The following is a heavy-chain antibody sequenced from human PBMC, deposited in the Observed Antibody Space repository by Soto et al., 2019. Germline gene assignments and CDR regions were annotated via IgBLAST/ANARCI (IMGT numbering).Heavy chain of an antibody. Sequence: QVQLVESGGGVVQPGRSLRLSCAASGFTFSSYAMHWVRQSPGKGLEWVAVISYDGSNKYYADSVKGRFTISRDNSKNTMYLQMNSLRAEDTAVYYCERDWYSVAKIYGTDYWGQGTLVTVSS. D-gene: IGHD5-12*01. V-gene: IGHV3-30-3*01. J-gene: IGHJ4*02. CDR2: ISYDGSNK. CDR1: GFTFSSYA. CDR3: ERDWYSVAKIYGTDY.